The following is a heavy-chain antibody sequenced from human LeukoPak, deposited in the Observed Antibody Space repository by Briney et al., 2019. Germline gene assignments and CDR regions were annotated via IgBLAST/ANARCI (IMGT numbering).Heavy chain of an antibody. CDR3: AKLGQLVPEN. J-gene: IGHJ4*02. V-gene: IGHV3-23*01. Sequence: GSLRLSCAASGFTFSSYAMAWVRQAPGKGLEWVSTISGSSTSTYYADFVKGRFTISRDNSENALSLQMNSLRAEDTAVYYCAKLGQLVPENWGQGALVTVSS. CDR2: ISGSSTST. D-gene: IGHD6-6*01. CDR1: GFTFSSYA.